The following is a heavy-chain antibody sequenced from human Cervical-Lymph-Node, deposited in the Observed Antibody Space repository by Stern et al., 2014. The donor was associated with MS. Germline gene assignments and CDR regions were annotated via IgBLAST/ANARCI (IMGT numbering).Heavy chain of an antibody. Sequence: EVQLVESGGGLVKPGRSLRLSCAASGFIFSDYSMNWVRQAPGKGPEWVSSISSNGTYKSYADSVKGRFTVTRDNANSSLFLQMNSLRVDDTALYYCARRGGIYYVDYWGPGTLVTVSS. J-gene: IGHJ4*02. CDR2: ISSNGTYK. V-gene: IGHV3-21*06. D-gene: IGHD3-16*01. CDR1: GFIFSDYS. CDR3: ARRGGIYYVDY.